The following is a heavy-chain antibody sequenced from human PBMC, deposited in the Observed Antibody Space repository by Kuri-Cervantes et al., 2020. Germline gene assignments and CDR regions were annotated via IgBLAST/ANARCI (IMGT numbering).Heavy chain of an antibody. D-gene: IGHD3-10*01. J-gene: IGHJ6*02. CDR1: GFTFSSYG. CDR2: ISYDGSNK. Sequence: GGSLRLSCAASGFTFSSYGMHWVRQAPGKGPGWVAVISYDGSNKYYADSVKGRFTISRDNSKNTLYLQMNSLRAEDTAVYYCARSSGVIQYYGMDVWGQGTTVTVSS. V-gene: IGHV3-30*03. CDR3: ARSSGVIQYYGMDV.